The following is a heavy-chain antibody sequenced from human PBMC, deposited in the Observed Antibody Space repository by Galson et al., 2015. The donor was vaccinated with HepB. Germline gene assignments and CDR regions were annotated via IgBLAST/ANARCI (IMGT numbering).Heavy chain of an antibody. CDR2: IYYSGST. D-gene: IGHD2-2*01. CDR3: ARGGYCSSTSCRPKYGMDV. J-gene: IGHJ6*02. V-gene: IGHV4-31*03. CDR1: GGSISSYY. Sequence: LTCTVSGGSISSYYWSWIRQHPGKGLEWIGYIYYSGSTYYNPSLKSRVTISVDTSKNQFSLKLSSVTAADTAVYYCARGGYCSSTSCRPKYGMDVWGQGTTVTVSS.